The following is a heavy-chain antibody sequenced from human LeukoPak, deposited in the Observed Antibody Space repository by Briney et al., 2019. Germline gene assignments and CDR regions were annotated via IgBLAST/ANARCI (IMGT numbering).Heavy chain of an antibody. V-gene: IGHV3-53*01. D-gene: IGHD3-9*01. CDR3: ARTSYYDILTGYYYFDY. CDR1: GFTVSRNY. Sequence: GGSLSLSCAASGFTVSRNYMRGVREAPGKGGEWVSVIYSGGSTYYADSVKGRFTISRDNSKHTLYLQMHSLRAEDTAVYYCARTSYYDILTGYYYFDYWGQGTLVTVSS. J-gene: IGHJ4*02. CDR2: IYSGGST.